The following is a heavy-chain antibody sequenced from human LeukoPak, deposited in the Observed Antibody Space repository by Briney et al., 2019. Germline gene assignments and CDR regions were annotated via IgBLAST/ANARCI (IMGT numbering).Heavy chain of an antibody. CDR2: IKQDGSEK. J-gene: IGHJ5*02. V-gene: IGHV3-7*01. Sequence: GGSLRLSCAASGFTFSSYWMSWVRQAPGQGLERVANIKQDGSEKYYVDSVKGRFTISRDNAKNSLYLQMNSLRAEDTAVYYCARAQKYCSGGSCYYWFDPWGQGTLVTVSS. D-gene: IGHD2-15*01. CDR3: ARAQKYCSGGSCYYWFDP. CDR1: GFTFSSYW.